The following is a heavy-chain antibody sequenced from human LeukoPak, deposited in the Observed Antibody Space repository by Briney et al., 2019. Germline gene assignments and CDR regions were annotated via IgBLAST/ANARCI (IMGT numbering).Heavy chain of an antibody. CDR2: INPNSGGT. J-gene: IGHJ5*02. CDR1: GYTFTGYY. D-gene: IGHD2-21*01. Sequence: ASVKVSCKASGYTFTGYYMHWVRQAPGQGLEWMGWINPNSGGTNYAQKFQGRVTMTRDTSISTAYMELSRLRSDDTAVYYCARGFPDYSRGRNWFDPWGQGTLVTVSS. CDR3: ARGFPDYSRGRNWFDP. V-gene: IGHV1-2*02.